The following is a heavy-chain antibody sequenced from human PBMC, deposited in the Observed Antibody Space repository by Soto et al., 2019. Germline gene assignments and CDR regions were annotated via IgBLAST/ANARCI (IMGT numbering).Heavy chain of an antibody. V-gene: IGHV5-10-1*01. CDR3: ARIYCTTATCYSWFDH. D-gene: IGHD2-2*01. J-gene: IGHJ5*02. Sequence: PGESLTISCTGFGYTFTTFWISWVRQMPGKGLEWMGRIDPGDTYATYSPAFQGHVTISADKATSTAYLQWSSLKASDTAMYFCARIYCTTATCYSWFDHWGQGTPVTVSS. CDR1: GYTFTTFW. CDR2: IDPGDTYA.